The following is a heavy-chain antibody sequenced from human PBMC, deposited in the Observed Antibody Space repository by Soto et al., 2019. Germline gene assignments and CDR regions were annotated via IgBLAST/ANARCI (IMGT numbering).Heavy chain of an antibody. CDR2: VHFGGSRT. Sequence: PGPSQKISCKGPRNSFTTNWTALVRQMPGKDPEWMGSVHFGGSRTRHCPSFEGQIHMSADRSISTADFQWESPKTLDSAMYYCSAWRYSNWFDYSGQGSQVTVSS. CDR3: SAWRYSNWFDY. D-gene: IGHD4-4*01. V-gene: IGHV5-51*01. CDR1: RNSFTTNW. J-gene: IGHJ4*02.